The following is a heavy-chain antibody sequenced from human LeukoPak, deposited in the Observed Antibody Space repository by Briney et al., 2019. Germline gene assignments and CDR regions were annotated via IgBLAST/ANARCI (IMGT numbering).Heavy chain of an antibody. CDR3: ARDQAYYYGSGSYYKALYYYYGMDV. D-gene: IGHD3-10*01. J-gene: IGHJ6*02. Sequence: SETLSLTCTVSGGSISNYYWSWIRQPPGKGLEWIGYIYYSGSTNYNPSLKSRVTISVDTSKNQFSLKLSSVTAADTAVYYCARDQAYYYGSGSYYKALYYYYGMDVWGQGTTVTVSS. CDR1: GGSISNYY. V-gene: IGHV4-59*01. CDR2: IYYSGST.